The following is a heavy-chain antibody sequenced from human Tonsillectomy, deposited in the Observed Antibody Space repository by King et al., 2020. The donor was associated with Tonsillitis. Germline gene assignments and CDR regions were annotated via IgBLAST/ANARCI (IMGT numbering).Heavy chain of an antibody. D-gene: IGHD1-26*01. J-gene: IGHJ4*02. CDR2: ISRSSSYT. V-gene: IGHV3-11*06. CDR1: GFTFSDYY. CDR3: ARNSFLGGSGHDN. Sequence: VQLVESGGGLVKPGGSLRLSCAASGFTFSDYYMSWIRQAPGKGLEWVSYISRSSSYTNYADSVKGRFTISRDNAKNSLYLQMNSLRAEDTAVYYCARNSFLGGSGHDNWGQGTLVTVSS.